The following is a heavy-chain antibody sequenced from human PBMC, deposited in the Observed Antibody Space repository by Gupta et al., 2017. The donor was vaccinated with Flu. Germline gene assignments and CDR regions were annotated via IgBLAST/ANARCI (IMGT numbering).Heavy chain of an antibody. J-gene: IGHJ4*02. V-gene: IGHV3-7*04. CDR1: GFTMSRYW. CDR3: ARDGDVIGYDYTHFDH. D-gene: IGHD5-12*01. CDR2: IKEDGTET. Sequence: EVDLVESGGGLAQPGGSRRLSCASSGFTMSRYWMSWIRQAPGKGLQWVGNIKEDGTETYYVASVKGRFTISRDNDKNSVYLQMSSLRVEDTAVYYCARDGDVIGYDYTHFDHWGRDTLVTVSS.